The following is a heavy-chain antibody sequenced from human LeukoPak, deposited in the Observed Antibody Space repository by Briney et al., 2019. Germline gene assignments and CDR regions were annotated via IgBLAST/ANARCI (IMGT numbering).Heavy chain of an antibody. J-gene: IGHJ6*02. CDR1: GFTFSDYA. D-gene: IGHD4-11*01. CDR3: ARAPHYSNYGPYYYGMDV. CDR2: LSGNGGTT. V-gene: IGHV3-23*01. Sequence: GGSLRLSCAASGFTFSDYAMTWVRQAPGKGLEWVSTLSGNGGTTFYADSVKGRFTISRDNAKNSLYLQMNSLRAEDTAVYYCARAPHYSNYGPYYYGMDVWGQGTTVTVSS.